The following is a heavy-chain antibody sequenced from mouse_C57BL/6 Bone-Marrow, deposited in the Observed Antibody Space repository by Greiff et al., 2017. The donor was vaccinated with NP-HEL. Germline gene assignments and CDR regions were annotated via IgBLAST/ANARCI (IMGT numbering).Heavy chain of an antibody. CDR3: ARWGLLRSDY. D-gene: IGHD1-1*01. V-gene: IGHV1-81*01. Sequence: VKLVESGAELARPGASVKLSCKASGYTFTSYGISWVKQRTGQGLEWIGEIYPRSGNTYYNEKFKGKATLTADKSSSTAYMELRSLTSEDSAVYFCARWGLLRSDYWGQGTTLTVSS. J-gene: IGHJ2*01. CDR1: GYTFTSYG. CDR2: IYPRSGNT.